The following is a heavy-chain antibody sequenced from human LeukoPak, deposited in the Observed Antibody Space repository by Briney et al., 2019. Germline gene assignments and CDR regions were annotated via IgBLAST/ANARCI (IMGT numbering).Heavy chain of an antibody. D-gene: IGHD2-2*01. J-gene: IGHJ6*03. V-gene: IGHV4-61*02. CDR1: GGSISSGSYY. CDR2: IYTSGST. Sequence: SQTLSLTCTVSGGSISSGSYYWSWIRQPAGKGPEWIGRIYTSGSTNYNPSLKSRVTISVDTSKNQFSLKLSSVTAADTAVYYCARDHEVVPSYYYMDVWGKGTTVTVSS. CDR3: ARDHEVVPSYYYMDV.